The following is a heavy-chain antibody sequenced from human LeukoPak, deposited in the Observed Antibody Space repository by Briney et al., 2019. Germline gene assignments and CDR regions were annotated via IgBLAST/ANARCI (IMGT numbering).Heavy chain of an antibody. J-gene: IGHJ5*02. V-gene: IGHV4-59*08. D-gene: IGHD2-2*02. CDR3: ARRLCSSLTCNIGPSGNWLDP. Sequence: PSETLSLTCTVSGGSMSNYWWNWVRQPPGKGLECIGYIYYDGSTHYNPSLNSRVTISMDTSKNQFSLKLNSVTAADTAVYYCARRLCSSLTCNIGPSGNWLDPWGQGTLVTVSS. CDR2: IYYDGST. CDR1: GGSMSNYW.